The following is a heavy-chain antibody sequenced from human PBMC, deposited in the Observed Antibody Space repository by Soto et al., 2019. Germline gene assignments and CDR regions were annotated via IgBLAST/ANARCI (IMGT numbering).Heavy chain of an antibody. CDR2: INPNSGGT. D-gene: IGHD6-13*01. CDR3: ASYKRGSSWYENWFDP. J-gene: IGHJ5*02. Sequence: ASVKVSCKASGYTFTGYYMHWVRQAPGQGLEWMGWINPNSGGTNYAQKFQGRVTMNRDTSISTAYMELSRLRSDDTAVYYCASYKRGSSWYENWFDPWGQGTLVTVSS. V-gene: IGHV1-2*02. CDR1: GYTFTGYY.